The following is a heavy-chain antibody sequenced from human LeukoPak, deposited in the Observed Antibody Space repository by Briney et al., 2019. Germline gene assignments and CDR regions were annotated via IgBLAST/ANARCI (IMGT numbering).Heavy chain of an antibody. Sequence: GGSLRLSCEASGFTFNNYNMNWVRQAPGKGLEWVSAISGRAGSTSYADSVKGRFTITRDNSKNTLYLQMNSLRAEDTAVYYCAKDGVAGKIMYYFDYWGQGTLVTVSS. CDR1: GFTFNNYN. CDR3: AKDGVAGKIMYYFDY. J-gene: IGHJ4*02. D-gene: IGHD6-19*01. CDR2: ISGRAGST. V-gene: IGHV3-23*01.